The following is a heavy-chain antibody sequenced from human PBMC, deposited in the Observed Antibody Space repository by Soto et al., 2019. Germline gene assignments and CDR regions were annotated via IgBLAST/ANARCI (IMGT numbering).Heavy chain of an antibody. CDR3: ARSRYYDSSGYPMDV. Sequence: VKVSCKASGGTFSSYAISWVRQAPGQGLGWMGGIIPIFGTANYAQKFQGRVTITAGESTSTAYMEMSSLRSEDTAVYYCARSRYYDSSGYPMDVWGQGTTVTVYS. V-gene: IGHV1-69*13. D-gene: IGHD3-22*01. CDR2: IIPIFGTA. J-gene: IGHJ6*02. CDR1: GGTFSSYA.